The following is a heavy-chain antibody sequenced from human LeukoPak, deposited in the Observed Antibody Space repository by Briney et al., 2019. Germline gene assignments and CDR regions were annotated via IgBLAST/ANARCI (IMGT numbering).Heavy chain of an antibody. D-gene: IGHD3-22*01. CDR2: IIPIFGTA. CDR3: ARGYYDSSGYYPLDY. V-gene: IGHV1-69*13. J-gene: IGHJ4*02. Sequence: SVKVSCKASGGTFSSYAISWVRQAPGQGLEWMGGIIPIFGTANYAQKFQGRVTITADESTSTAYMELRSLRSEDTAVYYCARGYYDSSGYYPLDYWGQGTLVTVSS. CDR1: GGTFSSYA.